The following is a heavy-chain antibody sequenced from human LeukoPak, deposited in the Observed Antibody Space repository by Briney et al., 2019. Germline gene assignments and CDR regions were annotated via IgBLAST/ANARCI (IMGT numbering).Heavy chain of an antibody. J-gene: IGHJ6*04. CDR1: RFTFSVYG. CDR3: AELGITMIGGV. V-gene: IGHV3-23*01. D-gene: IGHD3-10*02. CDR2: ISGSGGSP. Sequence: QAGGSLRLSCAASRFTFSVYGMSWVRQAPGKGLEWVSTISGSGGSPYYADSVKGRFTISRDNAKNSLYLQMNSLRAEDTAVYYCAELGITMIGGVWGKGTTVTISS.